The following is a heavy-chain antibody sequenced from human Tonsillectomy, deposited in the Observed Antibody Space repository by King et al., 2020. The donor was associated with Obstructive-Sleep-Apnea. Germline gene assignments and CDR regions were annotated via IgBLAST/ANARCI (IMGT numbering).Heavy chain of an antibody. CDR3: ATDFMRGCSVGNFDPGHYYYYAMDV. CDR2: ISWNSGTI. J-gene: IGHJ6*02. D-gene: IGHD2-15*01. V-gene: IGHV3-9*01. CDR1: GFTFDDYA. Sequence: VQLVEYGGGLVQPGTSLRLSCAASGFTFDDYAMHWVRQAPGKGLEWVSGISWNSGTIGYAESVKGRFTISRDNNKNYLYLQMNSLRAEDTALYYCATDFMRGCSVGNFDPGHYYYYAMDVWGQGTTVTVSS.